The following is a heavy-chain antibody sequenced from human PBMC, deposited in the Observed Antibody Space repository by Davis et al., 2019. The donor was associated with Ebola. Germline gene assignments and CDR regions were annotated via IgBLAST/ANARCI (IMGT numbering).Heavy chain of an antibody. V-gene: IGHV1-18*04. J-gene: IGHJ5*02. CDR3: ARDSDGYNLNWFDP. D-gene: IGHD5-24*01. CDR2: ISAYNGNT. CDR1: GYTFTSYG. Sequence: AASVKVSCKASGYTFTSYGISWVRQAPGQGLEWMGWISAYNGNTNYAQKLQGRVTMTTDTSTSTAYMELRSLRSDDTAVYYCARDSDGYNLNWFDPWGQGTLVTVSS.